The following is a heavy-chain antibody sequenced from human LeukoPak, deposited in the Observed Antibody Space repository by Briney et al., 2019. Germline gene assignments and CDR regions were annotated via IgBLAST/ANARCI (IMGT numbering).Heavy chain of an antibody. CDR1: GFTFSSYS. CDR3: ARDGFEVGSYGYDVDY. V-gene: IGHV3-21*01. Sequence: GGSLTLSCAASGFTFSSYSMNWVRQAPGKGLEWVSSISSSSSYIYYADSVKGRFTISRDNAKNSLYLQMNSLRAEDTAVYYCARDGFEVGSYGYDVDYWGQGTLVTVSS. J-gene: IGHJ4*02. D-gene: IGHD5-18*01. CDR2: ISSSSSYI.